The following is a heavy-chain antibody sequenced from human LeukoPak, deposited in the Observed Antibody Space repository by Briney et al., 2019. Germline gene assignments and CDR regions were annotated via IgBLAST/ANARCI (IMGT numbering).Heavy chain of an antibody. D-gene: IGHD2-2*02. CDR3: ARFATAIPEYFDY. CDR2: IYPGDSDT. CDR1: GYSFTSYW. V-gene: IGHV5-51*01. Sequence: GESLKISCKGSGYSFTSYWIGWVRQMPGKGLEWMGIIYPGDSDTRYSPSFQGQVTISADKSISTAYLQWSSLKASDTAIYYCARFATAIPEYFDYWGQGTLVTVSS. J-gene: IGHJ4*02.